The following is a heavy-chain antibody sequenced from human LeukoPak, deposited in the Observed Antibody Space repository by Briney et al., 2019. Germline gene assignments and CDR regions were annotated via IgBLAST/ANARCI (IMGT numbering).Heavy chain of an antibody. D-gene: IGHD3-10*01. CDR2: IRYDGSNK. CDR1: GFTFSSYG. Sequence: PGGSLRLSCAASGFTFSSYGMHWVRQAPGKGLEWVAFIRYDGSNKYYADSVKGRFTISRDNSKNTLYLQMNSLRAEDTAVYYCARGYGSGNYFQHWGQGTLVTVSS. J-gene: IGHJ1*01. CDR3: ARGYGSGNYFQH. V-gene: IGHV3-30*02.